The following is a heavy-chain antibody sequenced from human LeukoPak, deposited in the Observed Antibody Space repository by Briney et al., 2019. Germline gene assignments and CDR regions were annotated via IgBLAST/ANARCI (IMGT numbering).Heavy chain of an antibody. CDR3: AREVIAAAGTSKYYYCYMDV. J-gene: IGHJ6*03. CDR2: IYYSGST. D-gene: IGHD6-13*01. CDR1: GGSISSGDYY. V-gene: IGHV4-30-4*08. Sequence: TSQTLSLTCTVSGGSISSGDYYWSWIRQPPGKGLEWIGYIYYSGSTYYNPSLKSRVTISVDTSKNQFSLKLSSVTAADTAVYYCAREVIAAAGTSKYYYCYMDVWGKGTTVTVSS.